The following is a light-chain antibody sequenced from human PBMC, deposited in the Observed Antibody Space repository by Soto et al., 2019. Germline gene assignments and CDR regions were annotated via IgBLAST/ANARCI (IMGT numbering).Light chain of an antibody. Sequence: DIQMTQSPSSLSASVGDRVTITCRASQSISSNLNWYQQKPGKAPKLLIYTAASLQSGVPSRFSGSGSGTDFTLTIASLQLEDFATYYCQQSNSLPQTFGPGTKEEIK. J-gene: IGKJ1*01. V-gene: IGKV1-39*01. CDR3: QQSNSLPQT. CDR1: QSISSN. CDR2: TAA.